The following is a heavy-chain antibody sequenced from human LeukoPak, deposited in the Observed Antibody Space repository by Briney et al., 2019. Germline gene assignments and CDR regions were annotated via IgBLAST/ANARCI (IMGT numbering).Heavy chain of an antibody. D-gene: IGHD6-13*01. CDR2: ISWNSGSI. J-gene: IGHJ6*03. CDR3: AKETSYSSSAVGASMDV. Sequence: PGGSLRLSCAASGFTVSSNYMSWVRQAPGKGLEWVSGISWNSGSIGYADSVKGRFTISRDNAKNSLYLQMNSLRAEDTALYYCAKETSYSSSAVGASMDVWGKGTTVTVSS. CDR1: GFTVSSNY. V-gene: IGHV3-9*01.